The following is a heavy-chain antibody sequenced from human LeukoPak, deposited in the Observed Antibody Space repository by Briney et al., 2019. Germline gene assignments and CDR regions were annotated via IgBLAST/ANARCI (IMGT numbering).Heavy chain of an antibody. Sequence: SETLSLTCTVSGGSISSHYWSWIRQPPGKGLEWIGYIYYIGSTNYNPSLKSRVTISIDTSKNQFSLKLNSVTAADTAMYYCARHGFIMETFYLGQGTRVTVSS. D-gene: IGHD3-10*01. CDR3: ARHGFIMETFY. J-gene: IGHJ4*02. CDR1: GGSISSHY. CDR2: IYYIGST. V-gene: IGHV4-59*08.